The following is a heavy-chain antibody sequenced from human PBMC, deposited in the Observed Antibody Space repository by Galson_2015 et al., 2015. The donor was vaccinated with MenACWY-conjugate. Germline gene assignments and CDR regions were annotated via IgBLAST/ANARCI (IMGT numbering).Heavy chain of an antibody. V-gene: IGHV3-11*06. J-gene: IGHJ4*02. D-gene: IGHD3-10*01. CDR3: ARVGTAVFPSSYEPHFDY. CDR2: STYT. Sequence: STYTDYADSVKGQFTISRDNAKNSLYLQMNSLRDEDTAVYYCARVGTAVFPSSYEPHFDYWGQGTLVTVSS.